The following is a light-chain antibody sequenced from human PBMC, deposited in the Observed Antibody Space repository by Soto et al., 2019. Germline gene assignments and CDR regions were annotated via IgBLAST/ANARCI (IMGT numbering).Light chain of an antibody. V-gene: IGKV3-11*01. CDR2: DAS. CDR3: QQRSNWPST. CDR1: QSVSSY. J-gene: IGKJ4*01. Sequence: EIVLTQSPATLSLSPGNRATLSCRASQSVSSYLAWYQQKPGQAPRLLIYDASNRATGIPARFSGSGSGTDFTLTITSLEPEAVAVYYCQQRSNWPSTFGRGTKVEIK.